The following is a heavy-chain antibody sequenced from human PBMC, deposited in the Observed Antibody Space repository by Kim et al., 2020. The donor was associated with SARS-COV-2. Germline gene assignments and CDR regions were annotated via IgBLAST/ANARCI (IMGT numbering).Heavy chain of an antibody. Sequence: SETLSLTCTVSGGSISSSSYYWGWIRQPPGKGLEWIGSIYYSGSTYYNPSLKSRVTISVDTSKNQFSLKLSSVTAADTAVYYCAKTQLGGVSDYWGQGTL. V-gene: IGHV4-39*07. CDR1: GGSISSSSYY. J-gene: IGHJ4*02. D-gene: IGHD3-16*01. CDR2: IYYSGST. CDR3: AKTQLGGVSDY.